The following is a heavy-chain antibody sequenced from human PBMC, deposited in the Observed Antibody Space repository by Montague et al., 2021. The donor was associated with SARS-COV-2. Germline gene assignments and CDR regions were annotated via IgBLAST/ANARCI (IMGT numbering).Heavy chain of an antibody. J-gene: IGHJ3*02. Sequence: SETLSLTCTVSGGSISSSNYYWDWIRQPPGKGLEWIGSIYDSGSTYYXXXPKSRVTISVDTSKNHFSLKLSSVTAADTAVYYCARRGRKLLPVATTIGGFDIWGQGTMVTVSS. D-gene: IGHD5-12*01. CDR2: IYDSGST. CDR1: GGSISSSNYY. V-gene: IGHV4-39*02. CDR3: ARRGRKLLPVATTIGGFDI.